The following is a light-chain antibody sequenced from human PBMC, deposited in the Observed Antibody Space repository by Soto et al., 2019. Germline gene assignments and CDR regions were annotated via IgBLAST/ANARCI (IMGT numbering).Light chain of an antibody. Sequence: EIVLTQSPGTLSLSPGERATLSCRASQSVTLAWYQQKPGQATRLLIYGATYRAAGIPDRFSGSGSGTDFALTISRLEPEDFAVYYCQQSGSSSLITFAQGTRLEIK. J-gene: IGKJ5*01. CDR2: GAT. CDR3: QQSGSSSLIT. CDR1: QSVT. V-gene: IGKV3-20*01.